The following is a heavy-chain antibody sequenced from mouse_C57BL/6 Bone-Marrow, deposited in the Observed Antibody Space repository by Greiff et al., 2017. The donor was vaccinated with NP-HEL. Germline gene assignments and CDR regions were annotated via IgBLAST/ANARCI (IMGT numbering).Heavy chain of an antibody. D-gene: IGHD2-4*01. CDR1: GYSITSGYY. Sequence: EVKVEESGPGLVKPSQSLSLTCSVTGYSITSGYYWNWIRQFPGNKLEWMGYISYDGSNNYNPSLKNRISITRDTSKNQFFLKLNSVTTEDTATYYCARFYDYDAWGQGTLVTVSA. CDR2: ISYDGSN. CDR3: ARFYDYDA. V-gene: IGHV3-6*01. J-gene: IGHJ3*01.